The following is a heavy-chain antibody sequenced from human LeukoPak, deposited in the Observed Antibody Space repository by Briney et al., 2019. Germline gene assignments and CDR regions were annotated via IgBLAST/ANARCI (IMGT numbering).Heavy chain of an antibody. D-gene: IGHD1-26*01. CDR2: INPNSGGT. J-gene: IGHJ4*02. V-gene: IGHV1-2*02. Sequence: APVKVSCKASGYTFTGYYMHWVRQAPGQGLEWMGWINPNSGGTNYAQKFQGRVTMTRDTSISTAYLQWSSLKASDTAMYFCARRVNSGNYYYFDYWGQGTLVTVSS. CDR1: GYTFTGYY. CDR3: ARRVNSGNYYYFDY.